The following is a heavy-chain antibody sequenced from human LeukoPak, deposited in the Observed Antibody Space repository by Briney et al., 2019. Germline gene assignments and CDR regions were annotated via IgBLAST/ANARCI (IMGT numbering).Heavy chain of an antibody. Sequence: ASVKVSCKASGYTFTGYYMHWVRQAPGQGLEWMGWIYPNTGGIKFAQKFQGRVTMTRDTSISTAYMELNGLRSDDTAVYYCARFDPPYYYGSGSYDAYWGQGTLVTVSS. CDR2: IYPNTGGI. CDR3: ARFDPPYYYGSGSYDAY. CDR1: GYTFTGYY. V-gene: IGHV1-2*02. J-gene: IGHJ4*02. D-gene: IGHD3-10*01.